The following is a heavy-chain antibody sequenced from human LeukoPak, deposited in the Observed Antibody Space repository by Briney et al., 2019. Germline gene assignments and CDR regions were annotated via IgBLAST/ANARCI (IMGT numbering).Heavy chain of an antibody. J-gene: IGHJ4*02. CDR3: ARDYGGPFDY. D-gene: IGHD4-23*01. CDR1: GFTFSSYW. Sequence: GGSLRLSCAASGFTFSSYWMSWVRQASGKGLEWVANIKQDGSERYYVDSVKGRFTISRDNAENSLYLQMNSLRAEDTAVYYCARDYGGPFDYWGQGTLVTVSS. CDR2: IKQDGSER. V-gene: IGHV3-7*01.